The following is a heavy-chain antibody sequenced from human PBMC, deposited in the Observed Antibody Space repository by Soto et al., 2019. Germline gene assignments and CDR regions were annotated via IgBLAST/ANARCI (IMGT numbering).Heavy chain of an antibody. CDR2: ISSSGYI. D-gene: IGHD6-13*01. V-gene: IGHV3-21*01. J-gene: IGHJ4*01. CDR3: ARGAVAGAGIPTYYFDY. Sequence: GGSLRLSCAASGFTFSSYSMSWIRQAPGKGLEWVSSISSSGYIYYADSLKGRLTISRDNAKKSVYLQVNSLRAEDTAVYYCARGAVAGAGIPTYYFDYWGHGTLVTVSS. CDR1: GFTFSSYS.